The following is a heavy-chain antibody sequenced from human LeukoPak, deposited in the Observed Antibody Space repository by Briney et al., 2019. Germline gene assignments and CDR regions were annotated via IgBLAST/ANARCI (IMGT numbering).Heavy chain of an antibody. Sequence: GASVKVSCKVSGYTLTELSMHWVRQALGKGLEWMGGFDPEDGETIYAQKFQGRVTMTEDTSTDTAYMELSSLRSEDTAVYYCATHRWRSSWFYFDYWGQGTLVTVSS. CDR2: FDPEDGET. J-gene: IGHJ4*02. CDR1: GYTLTELS. CDR3: ATHRWRSSWFYFDY. V-gene: IGHV1-24*01. D-gene: IGHD6-13*01.